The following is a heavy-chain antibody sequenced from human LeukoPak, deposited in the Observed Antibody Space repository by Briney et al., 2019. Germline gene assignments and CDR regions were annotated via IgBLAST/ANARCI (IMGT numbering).Heavy chain of an antibody. CDR1: GFTFSSYA. CDR3: ARGPVAVVAAQYFDY. D-gene: IGHD2-15*01. J-gene: IGHJ4*02. V-gene: IGHV3-30-3*01. CDR2: ISYDGSNK. Sequence: PGGSLRLSCAASGFTFSSYAMHWVRQAPGKGLEWVAVISYDGSNKYYADSVKGRFTISRDNSKNTLYLQMNSLRAEDTAVYYCARGPVAVVAAQYFDYWGQGTLVTVSS.